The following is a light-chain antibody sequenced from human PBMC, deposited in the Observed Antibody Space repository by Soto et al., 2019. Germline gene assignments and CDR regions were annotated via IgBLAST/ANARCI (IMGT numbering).Light chain of an antibody. J-gene: IGLJ2*01. Sequence: QSVLTQPASVSGSPGQSITISCSGTSSDVGGYNYVSWYQQKPGKAPKVMIYDVSSRPSGVSDRFSGSKSGNTASLTISGLQAEDEGDYYCSSYTGSSTLVFGGGTQLTVL. V-gene: IGLV2-14*01. CDR1: SSDVGGYNY. CDR2: DVS. CDR3: SSYTGSSTLV.